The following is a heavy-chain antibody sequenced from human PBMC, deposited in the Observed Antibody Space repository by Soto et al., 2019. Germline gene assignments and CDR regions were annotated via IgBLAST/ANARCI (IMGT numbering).Heavy chain of an antibody. D-gene: IGHD3-16*01. J-gene: IGHJ4*02. Sequence: QVQLVQSGAEVKKPGASVKVSCKTSGYTFTNFGLSWVRQAPGQGLEWMGWISAYNGNTNYAQNFQGRVTMTTDTPTGTAYMGRRSLRSEDPAVYYCARGGPPIDYWGQGTLVPVSS. V-gene: IGHV1-18*01. CDR2: ISAYNGNT. CDR1: GYTFTNFG. CDR3: ARGGPPIDY.